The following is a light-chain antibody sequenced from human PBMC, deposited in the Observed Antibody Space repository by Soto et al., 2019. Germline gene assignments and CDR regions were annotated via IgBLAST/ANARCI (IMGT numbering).Light chain of an antibody. CDR3: MQALQTPPWT. CDR2: LGS. J-gene: IGKJ1*01. CDR1: HSLLHSNGYNY. Sequence: DIVMTQSPVSLPVTPGEPASISCRSSHSLLHSNGYNYLDWYLQKPGQSPQLLIYLGSNRASGVPDRFSGSGSGTDFTLKIRRVEAEDVGVYYCMQALQTPPWTFGQGTTGDIK. V-gene: IGKV2-28*01.